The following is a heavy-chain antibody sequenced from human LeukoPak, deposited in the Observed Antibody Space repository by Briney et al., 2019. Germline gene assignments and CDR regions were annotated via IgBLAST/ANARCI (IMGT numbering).Heavy chain of an antibody. CDR1: GFTFDDYA. CDR2: ISWDGGST. Sequence: GGSLRLSCAASGFTFDDYAMHWVRQAPGKGLEWVSLISWDGGSTYYADSVKGRFTISRDNSKNSLYLQMNSLRAEDTALYYCAKDIGYYGSGSYTYFDYWGQGTLVTVSS. V-gene: IGHV3-43D*03. CDR3: AKDIGYYGSGSYTYFDY. J-gene: IGHJ4*02. D-gene: IGHD3-10*01.